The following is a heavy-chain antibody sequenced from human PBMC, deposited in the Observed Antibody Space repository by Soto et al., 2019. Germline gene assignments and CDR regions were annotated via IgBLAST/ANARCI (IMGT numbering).Heavy chain of an antibody. Sequence: QVQLVQSGGAVVQPGKSLRLSCAASGFTFSSYDMHWVRQAPGKGLEWVALVSYDGSSGTYAASVEGRFTASRDNSRNVLYLQMNSLAYADTAVYYCAREYSSSSWGYWGQGSLVTVSS. V-gene: IGHV3-30*04. D-gene: IGHD6-6*01. J-gene: IGHJ4*02. CDR2: VSYDGSSG. CDR1: GFTFSSYD. CDR3: AREYSSSSWGY.